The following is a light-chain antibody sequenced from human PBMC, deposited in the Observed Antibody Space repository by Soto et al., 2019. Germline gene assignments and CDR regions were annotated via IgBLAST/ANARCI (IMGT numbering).Light chain of an antibody. CDR1: HSLLHSNGYNF. V-gene: IGKV2-28*01. Sequence: DIVMTQSPLSLPVTPGEPASISCRSSHSLLHSNGYNFLDWYLQKPGQSPQLLIYLGSNRASGVPDRLSGSGSGTDFTLKISRVEAEDVGVYYCMQALQTPTFGQGTKVEIK. CDR2: LGS. J-gene: IGKJ1*01. CDR3: MQALQTPT.